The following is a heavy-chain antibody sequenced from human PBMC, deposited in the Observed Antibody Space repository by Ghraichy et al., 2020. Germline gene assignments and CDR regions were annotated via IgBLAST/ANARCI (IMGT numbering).Heavy chain of an antibody. CDR3: ARARGMRNYYYYYYMDV. CDR1: GGSFSGYY. V-gene: IGHV4-34*01. Sequence: SETLSLTCAVYGGSFSGYYWSWIRQPPGKGLEWIGEINHSGSTNYNPSLKSRVTISVDTSKNQFSLKLSSVTAADTAVYYCARARGMRNYYYYYYMDVWGKGTTVTVSS. J-gene: IGHJ6*03. D-gene: IGHD1-14*01. CDR2: INHSGST.